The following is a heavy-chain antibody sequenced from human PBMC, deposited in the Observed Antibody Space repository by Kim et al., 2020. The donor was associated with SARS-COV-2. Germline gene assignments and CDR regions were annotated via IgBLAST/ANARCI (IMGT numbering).Heavy chain of an antibody. CDR1: GFTFSSYG. D-gene: IGHD3-16*02. CDR3: AKERYDYVWGSYRYLDY. Sequence: GGSLRLSCAASGFTFSSYGMHWVRQAPGKGLEWVAVISYDGSNKYYADSVKGRFTISRDNSKNTLYLQMNSLRAEDTAVYYCAKERYDYVWGSYRYLDYWGQGTLVTVSS. V-gene: IGHV3-30*18. CDR2: ISYDGSNK. J-gene: IGHJ4*02.